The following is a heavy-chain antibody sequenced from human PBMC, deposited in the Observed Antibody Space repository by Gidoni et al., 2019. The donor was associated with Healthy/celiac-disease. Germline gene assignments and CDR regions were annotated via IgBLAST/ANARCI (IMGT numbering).Heavy chain of an antibody. CDR3: ARGTYDFWSGYYDY. V-gene: IGHV1-69*01. CDR1: GGTFSSYA. J-gene: IGHJ4*02. CDR2: IIPIFGTA. D-gene: IGHD3-3*01. Sequence: QVQLVQSGAEVKKPGSSVKFSCQASGGTFSSYAISWVRQAPGQGLEWMGGIIPIFGTANYAQKFQCRVTITADESTSTAYMELSSLRSEDTAVYYCARGTYDFWSGYYDYWGQGTLVTVSS.